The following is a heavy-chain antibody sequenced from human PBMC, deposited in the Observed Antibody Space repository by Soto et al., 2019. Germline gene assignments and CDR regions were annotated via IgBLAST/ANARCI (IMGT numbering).Heavy chain of an antibody. CDR2: ISSSSSTI. CDR1: GFSFSSYS. Sequence: GGSLRLSCAASGFSFSSYSMNWVRQAPGKGLEWVSYISSSSSTIYYTDSVKGRFTISRDNAKNSLYLQMNSLRAEDTAVYYCARGGGCSGGSCNFDYWGQGT. D-gene: IGHD2-15*01. J-gene: IGHJ4*02. CDR3: ARGGGCSGGSCNFDY. V-gene: IGHV3-48*01.